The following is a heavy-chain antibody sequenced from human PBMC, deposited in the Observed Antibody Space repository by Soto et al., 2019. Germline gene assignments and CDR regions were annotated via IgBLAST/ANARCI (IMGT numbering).Heavy chain of an antibody. Sequence: PGGSLRLSCAASGFTFSNAWMSWVRQAPGKGLEWVGRIKSKTDGGTTDYAAPVKGRFTISRDDSKNTLYLQMNSLKTEDTAVYYCTTKDENFDWLSTGYYFDYWGQGTLVTVSS. CDR1: GFTFSNAW. J-gene: IGHJ4*02. V-gene: IGHV3-15*01. CDR3: TTKDENFDWLSTGYYFDY. D-gene: IGHD3-9*01. CDR2: IKSKTDGGTT.